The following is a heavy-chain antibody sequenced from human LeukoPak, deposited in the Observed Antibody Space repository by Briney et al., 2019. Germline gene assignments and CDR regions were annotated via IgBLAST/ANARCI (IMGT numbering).Heavy chain of an antibody. CDR1: GYTFTSYA. J-gene: IGHJ3*02. V-gene: IGHV1-3*03. Sequence: ASVKVSCKASGYTFTSYAMHWVRQAPGQRLEWMGWINAGNGNTKYSQEFQGRVTITRDTSASTAYMELSSLRSEDTAVYYCARPKTAGTWAFDIWGQGTMVTVSS. CDR2: INAGNGNT. D-gene: IGHD6-13*01. CDR3: ARPKTAGTWAFDI.